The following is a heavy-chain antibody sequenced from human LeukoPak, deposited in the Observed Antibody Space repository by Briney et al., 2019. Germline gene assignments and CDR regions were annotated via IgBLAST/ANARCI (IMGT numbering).Heavy chain of an antibody. CDR3: ARRKGDGYNSPFDY. D-gene: IGHD5-24*01. CDR2: IYPADSDT. V-gene: IGHV5-51*01. Sequence: GESLKISCKGSGYSFPNYWIGWVRQMPGQGLEWMGIIYPADSDTRYSPSFQGQVTISADRSINTAYLQWTSLKASDTAMYYCARRKGDGYNSPFDYWGQGTLVTVSS. J-gene: IGHJ4*02. CDR1: GYSFPNYW.